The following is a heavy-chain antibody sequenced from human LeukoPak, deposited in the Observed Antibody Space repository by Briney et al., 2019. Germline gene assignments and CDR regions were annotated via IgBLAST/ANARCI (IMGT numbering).Heavy chain of an antibody. D-gene: IGHD2-8*01. Sequence: GGSLRLSCAASGFTFSSYAMSWVRQAPGKGLEWVSAISGSGGSIYYADSVKGRFTISRDNSKNTLYLQMNSLRAEDTAVYYCARNGIVPKGGPYYFDYWGQGTLVTVSS. CDR2: ISGSGGSI. V-gene: IGHV3-23*01. CDR1: GFTFSSYA. CDR3: ARNGIVPKGGPYYFDY. J-gene: IGHJ4*02.